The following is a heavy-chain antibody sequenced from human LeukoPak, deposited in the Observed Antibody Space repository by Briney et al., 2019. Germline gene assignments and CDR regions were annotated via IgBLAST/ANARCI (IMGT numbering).Heavy chain of an antibody. V-gene: IGHV3-21*01. CDR1: GFTFGTYA. D-gene: IGHD2-2*01. CDR3: ARLGGIPADNAFDI. Sequence: GGSLRLSCGASGFTFGTYAMTWVRQSPGKGLEWVSTIRSTSNYIYYAASVKGRFTISRDNPKNSLYLQMNSLRAEDTAVYYCARLGGIPADNAFDIWGHGTLVTVSS. J-gene: IGHJ3*02. CDR2: IRSTSNYI.